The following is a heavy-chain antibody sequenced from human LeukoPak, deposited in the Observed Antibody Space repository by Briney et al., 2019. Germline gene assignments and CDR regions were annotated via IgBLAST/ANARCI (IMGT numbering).Heavy chain of an antibody. J-gene: IGHJ4*02. Sequence: GGALRLSCAASGFTFTNALVRWVRQAPGKGVEWVGRIKTKADGGTTDYAAPGKGRFTISRDDSTNTLSMQLNSLKTEDTAVYYCTTNEGCFNYWGQGTLVTVSS. CDR1: GFTFTNAL. D-gene: IGHD4/OR15-4a*01. CDR2: IKTKADGGTT. V-gene: IGHV3-15*01. CDR3: TTNEGCFNY.